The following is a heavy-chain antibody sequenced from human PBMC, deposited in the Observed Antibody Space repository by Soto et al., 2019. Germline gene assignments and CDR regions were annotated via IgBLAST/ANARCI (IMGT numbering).Heavy chain of an antibody. Sequence: SETLSLTCTVSAGSISSSSYYWGWIRQPPGKGLEWIGSIYYSGSTYYNPSLKSRVTISVDTSKNQFSLKLSSVTAADTAVYYCARPSRTTVASGGEFDPWGQGTLVTVSS. J-gene: IGHJ5*02. D-gene: IGHD6-25*01. V-gene: IGHV4-39*01. CDR1: AGSISSSSYY. CDR3: ARPSRTTVASGGEFDP. CDR2: IYYSGST.